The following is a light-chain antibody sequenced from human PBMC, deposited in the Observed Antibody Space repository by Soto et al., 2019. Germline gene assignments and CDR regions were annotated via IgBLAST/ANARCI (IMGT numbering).Light chain of an antibody. CDR1: QSISSW. J-gene: IGKJ1*01. Sequence: DIQMTQSPSTLSASVGDRVTITCRASQSISSWLAWYQQKPGKAPKILIYKASSLESGVPSRFSGSESGTEFTLTISSLQPDDFATYYCQQYNSFPTFGQGTKVEIK. V-gene: IGKV1-5*03. CDR2: KAS. CDR3: QQYNSFPT.